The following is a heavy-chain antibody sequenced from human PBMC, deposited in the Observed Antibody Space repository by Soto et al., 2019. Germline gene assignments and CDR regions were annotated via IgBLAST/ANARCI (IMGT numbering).Heavy chain of an antibody. CDR2: MNPNSGNT. Sequence: QVQLVQSGAEVKKPGASVKVSCKASGYTFTSYDINWVRQATGQGLEWMGWMNPNSGNTGYAQKVQGRVTMTRNTSISTAYMELSSLRSEDTAVYYCARGPGYCSGGSCYKLSYWGQGTLVNVSS. V-gene: IGHV1-8*01. CDR3: ARGPGYCSGGSCYKLSY. D-gene: IGHD2-15*01. CDR1: GYTFTSYD. J-gene: IGHJ4*02.